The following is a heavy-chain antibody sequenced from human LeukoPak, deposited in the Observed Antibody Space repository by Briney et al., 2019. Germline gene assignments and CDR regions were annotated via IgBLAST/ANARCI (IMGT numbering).Heavy chain of an antibody. Sequence: PGGSLRLSCAASGFTVKDNFMSWVRQAPGKGLEWVSDISGSGGSTYYEDSVKGRFTISRDNSKNTLYLQMNSLRAEDTAVYYCAKDQYSSSSGDLFDYWGQGTLVTVSS. CDR1: GFTVKDNF. CDR2: ISGSGGST. V-gene: IGHV3-23*01. CDR3: AKDQYSSSSGDLFDY. J-gene: IGHJ4*02. D-gene: IGHD6-6*01.